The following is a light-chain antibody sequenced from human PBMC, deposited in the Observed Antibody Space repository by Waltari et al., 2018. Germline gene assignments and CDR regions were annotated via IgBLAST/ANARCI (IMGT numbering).Light chain of an antibody. CDR1: HDISDY. CDR2: DAS. V-gene: IGKV1-33*01. Sequence: DIQMTQSPSSLSASVGDTVTITCQANHDISDYLNWYQQKPGKRPNLLISDASHLEAGVPSRFSGSGYGTDFTFTISSLQPEDFATYYCQQHDNPPFTFGQGTKLEIK. J-gene: IGKJ2*01. CDR3: QQHDNPPFT.